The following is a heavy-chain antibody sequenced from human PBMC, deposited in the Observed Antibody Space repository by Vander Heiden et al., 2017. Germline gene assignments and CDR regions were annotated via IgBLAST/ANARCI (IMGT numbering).Heavy chain of an antibody. Sequence: QLQQSGPGLVKPSQTLSLTCAISGDSVSSNNAAWNRVRQSPSRGLEWLGRTYYRSKWYNDYAASGKSRISVNPDTSRNQFSLQVNSVTPEDSAVYYCARSGAGGEFRFFDYWGQGVLVTVSS. CDR1: GDSVSSNNAA. J-gene: IGHJ4*02. D-gene: IGHD3-16*01. CDR3: ARSGAGGEFRFFDY. V-gene: IGHV6-1*01. CDR2: TYYRSKWYN.